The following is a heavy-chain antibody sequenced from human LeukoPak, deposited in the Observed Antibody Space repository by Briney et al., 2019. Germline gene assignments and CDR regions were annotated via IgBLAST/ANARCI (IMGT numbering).Heavy chain of an antibody. J-gene: IGHJ4*02. Sequence: PSETLSLTCAVSGYSISSGYYWGWIRQPPGNVLEWIGSISHSGSTYYIPFLKSRVTISVETSKNQFSLKLSSVTAADTAVYYCARGGAAMAIPMDYWGQGTLVTVSS. CDR3: ARGGAAMAIPMDY. D-gene: IGHD5-18*01. CDR1: GYSISSGYY. V-gene: IGHV4-38-2*01. CDR2: ISHSGST.